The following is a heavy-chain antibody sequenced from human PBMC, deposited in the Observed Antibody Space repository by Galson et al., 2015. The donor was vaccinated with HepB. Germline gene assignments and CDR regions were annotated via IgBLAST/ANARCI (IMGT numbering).Heavy chain of an antibody. CDR1: RFNVSNYW. V-gene: IGHV3-74*01. Sequence: SLRLSCAASRFNVSNYWMHWVRQAPGEGLVWVSHINSDGSDTNYADSVKGRFTISRDSSKNTLYLQMNILRAEDTAFYYCARGSSDWYGVDCWSQGTLVTVSS. CDR2: INSDGSDT. J-gene: IGHJ4*02. CDR3: ARGSSDWYGVDC. D-gene: IGHD6-19*01.